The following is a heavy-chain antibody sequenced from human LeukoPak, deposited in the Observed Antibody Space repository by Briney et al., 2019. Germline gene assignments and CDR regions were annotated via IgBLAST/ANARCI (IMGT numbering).Heavy chain of an antibody. J-gene: IGHJ4*02. CDR3: ARSEEYSSPQNY. CDR2: IYSSGST. CDR1: GGSISSYY. V-gene: IGHV4-59*01. Sequence: SETLSLTCTVSGGSISSYYWSWIRQPPGKGLEWIGYIYSSGSTNYNSSLKSRVTISVDTSKNQFSLKLTSVTAADTAVYYCARSEEYSSPQNYWGQGTLVTVSS. D-gene: IGHD6-6*01.